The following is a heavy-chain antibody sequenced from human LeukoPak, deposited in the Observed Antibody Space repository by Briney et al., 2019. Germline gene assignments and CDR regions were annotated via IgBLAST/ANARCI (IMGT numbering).Heavy chain of an antibody. CDR1: GYTFTGYY. D-gene: IGHD1-26*01. CDR3: ARERWEPHDAFDI. CDR2: INPNSGGT. V-gene: IGHV1-2*02. J-gene: IGHJ3*02. Sequence: ASLKVSCKASGYTFTGYYMHWVRQPPGQGLEWMGWINPNSGGTNYAQKFQGRVTMTRDTSISTAYMELSRLRSDDTAVYYCARERWEPHDAFDIWGQGTMVTVSS.